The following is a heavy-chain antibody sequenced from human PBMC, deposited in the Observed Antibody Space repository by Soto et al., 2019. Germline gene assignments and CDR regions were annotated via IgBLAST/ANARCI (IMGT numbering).Heavy chain of an antibody. Sequence: QVQLQESGPGLVKPSETLSLTCTVSGGSVSSGSYYWSWIRQPPGKGLEWIGYIYYSGSTNYNPSLKSRVTISVDTSKNQFSLKLSSVTAADTAVYYCARDRGGYSSSWSGFDPWGQGTLVTVSS. J-gene: IGHJ5*02. CDR2: IYYSGST. CDR3: ARDRGGYSSSWSGFDP. V-gene: IGHV4-61*01. D-gene: IGHD6-13*01. CDR1: GGSVSSGSYY.